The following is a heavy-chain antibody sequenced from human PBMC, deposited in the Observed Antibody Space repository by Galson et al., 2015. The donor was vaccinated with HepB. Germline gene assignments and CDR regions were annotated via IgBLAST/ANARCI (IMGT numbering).Heavy chain of an antibody. CDR1: GFSLSTSGVG. CDR2: IYWDDDK. Sequence: PALVKPTQTLTLTCTFSGFSLSTSGVGVGWIRQPPGKALEWLALIYWDDDKRYSPSLKSRLTITKDTSKNQVVLTMTNMDPVDTATYCCAHRPKEGALDYWGQGTLVTVSS. V-gene: IGHV2-5*02. J-gene: IGHJ4*02. CDR3: AHRPKEGALDY. D-gene: IGHD3-16*01.